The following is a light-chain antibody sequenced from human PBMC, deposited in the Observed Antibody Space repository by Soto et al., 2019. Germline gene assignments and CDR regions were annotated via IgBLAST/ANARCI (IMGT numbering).Light chain of an antibody. Sequence: EIVLTQSPCTLSFSPWERSTLSCRASQSVSSSYLAWYQQKPGQAPRLLIYGASSRATGIPDRFSGSGSGTEFTLTISRLEPEDFTVYYCHHYETFGQGTKVDIK. CDR1: QSVSSSY. J-gene: IGKJ1*01. CDR3: HHYET. V-gene: IGKV3-20*01. CDR2: GAS.